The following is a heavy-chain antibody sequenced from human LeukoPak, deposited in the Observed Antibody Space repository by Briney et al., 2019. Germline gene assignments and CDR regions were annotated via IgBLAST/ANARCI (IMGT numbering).Heavy chain of an antibody. J-gene: IGHJ4*02. Sequence: GGSLRLSCAASGFTFSSYAMSWFRQAPGKGLEWVGFIRSKAYGGTTEYAASVKGRFTISRDDSKSIAYLQMNSLKTEDTAVYYRTRGYCSGGSCYGGYYFDYWGQGTLVTVSS. V-gene: IGHV3-49*03. CDR2: IRSKAYGGTT. CDR3: TRGYCSGGSCYGGYYFDY. D-gene: IGHD2-15*01. CDR1: GFTFSSYA.